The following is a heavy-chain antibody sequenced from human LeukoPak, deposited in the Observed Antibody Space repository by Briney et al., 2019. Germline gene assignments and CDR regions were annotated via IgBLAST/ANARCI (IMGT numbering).Heavy chain of an antibody. J-gene: IGHJ5*02. V-gene: IGHV3-13*01. D-gene: IGHD3-9*01. CDR3: ARGHMLTGYYNFAWFDP. Sequence: GGSLRLSCAASGFTFSSYDMHWVRQPTGKGLGWVSAIGTAGDTYYSDSVKGRFTISREDAKNSLYLQMNNLRAGDTAVYFCARGHMLTGYYNFAWFDPWGQGTLVTVSS. CDR1: GFTFSSYD. CDR2: IGTAGDT.